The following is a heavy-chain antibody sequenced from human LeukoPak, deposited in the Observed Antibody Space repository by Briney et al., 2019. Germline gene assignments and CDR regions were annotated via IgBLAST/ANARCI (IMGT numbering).Heavy chain of an antibody. CDR2: ISSSSSTI. J-gene: IGHJ4*02. CDR3: ARFGMVPADY. CDR1: GFTFSSYS. V-gene: IGHV3-48*01. Sequence: GGSLRLSCAASGFTFSSYSMNWVRQAPGKGLEWVSYISSSSSTIYYADSVKGRFTISRDNAKNSLYLQMNSLRAEDTAVYYCARFGMVPADYWGQGTLVSVSS. D-gene: IGHD3-3*01.